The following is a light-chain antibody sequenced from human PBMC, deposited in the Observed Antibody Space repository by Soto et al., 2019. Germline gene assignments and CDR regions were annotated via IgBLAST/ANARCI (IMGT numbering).Light chain of an antibody. J-gene: IGLJ1*01. Sequence: PSGASAPVQKVTISCSGSSSNIGGNSVSWYQQLPGTAPKLLIYDDNKRPSGIPDRFSGSKSGTSATLGITGFQTGDEADYYCGSWDSSLSAYVFGTGTKV. CDR2: DDN. CDR1: SSNIGGNS. CDR3: GSWDSSLSAYV. V-gene: IGLV1-51*01.